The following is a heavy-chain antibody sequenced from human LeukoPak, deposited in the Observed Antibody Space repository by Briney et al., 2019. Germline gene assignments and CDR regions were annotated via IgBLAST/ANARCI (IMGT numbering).Heavy chain of an antibody. J-gene: IGHJ3*02. CDR2: IYYSGST. D-gene: IGHD4-11*01. V-gene: IGHV4-59*01. Sequence: SEALSLTYTVAGGSISSYYWSWIRQPPGKGLGWIGYIYYSGSTNYNPSLKRRVTISVDTSKNQFSLKLSSVTAADTAVYYCTGLQGSADAFDIWGQGTMVTVSS. CDR1: GGSISSYY. CDR3: TGLQGSADAFDI.